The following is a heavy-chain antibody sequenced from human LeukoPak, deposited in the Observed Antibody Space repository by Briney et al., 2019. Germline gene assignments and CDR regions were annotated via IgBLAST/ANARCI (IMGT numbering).Heavy chain of an antibody. Sequence: ASVKVSCKASGYTFTSYGISWVRQAPGQGLEWMGWISAYNGNTNYAQKLQGTVTMTTDTSTSTAYMELRSLRSDDTAVYYCARPNPGYCSSTSCYARIEDWFNPWGQGTLVTVSS. D-gene: IGHD2-2*01. CDR1: GYTFTSYG. J-gene: IGHJ5*02. CDR3: ARPNPGYCSSTSCYARIEDWFNP. V-gene: IGHV1-18*01. CDR2: ISAYNGNT.